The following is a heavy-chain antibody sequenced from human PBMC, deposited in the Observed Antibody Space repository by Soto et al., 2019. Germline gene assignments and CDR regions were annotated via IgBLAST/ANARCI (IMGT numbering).Heavy chain of an antibody. CDR3: AKREGNTYGLFH. V-gene: IGHV3-74*01. CDR1: GFTFSSYW. CDR2: IKTDGSIT. J-gene: IGHJ4*02. Sequence: EVQLVESGGGLVQPGGSLRLSCAASGFTFSSYWLHWVRQAPGKGLVWVSRIKTDGSITDYADSVKGRFTISRDNAKDTLYLQMNRLSAEDTAVYYCAKREGNTYGLFHWGQGTLVTVSS. D-gene: IGHD5-18*01.